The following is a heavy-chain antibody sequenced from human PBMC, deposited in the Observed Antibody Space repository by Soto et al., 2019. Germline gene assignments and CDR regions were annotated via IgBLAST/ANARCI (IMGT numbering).Heavy chain of an antibody. CDR2: IYYSGST. D-gene: IGHD3-3*01. CDR1: GGSISSGDYY. Sequence: SETLSLTCTVSGGSISSGDYYWSWIRQPPGKGQEWIGYIYYSGSTYYHPSLNSRVTISVDTSKNQFSLKLSSVTAADTAVYYCAREDFWGNNWFDPWGQGTLVTVSS. CDR3: AREDFWGNNWFDP. V-gene: IGHV4-30-4*01. J-gene: IGHJ5*02.